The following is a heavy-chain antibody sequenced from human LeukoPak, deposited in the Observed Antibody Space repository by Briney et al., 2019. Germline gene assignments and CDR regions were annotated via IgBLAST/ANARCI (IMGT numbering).Heavy chain of an antibody. V-gene: IGHV3-30*02. CDR3: ARTRWLRHMDV. CDR1: GFTFISYV. Sequence: GGSLRLSCAASGFTFISYVMHWVRQAPGKGLEWVAFIRYDGSKKYYADSVKGRFTISRDNAKNSLYLQMNSLRAEDTAVYYCARTRWLRHMDVWGKGTTVTVSS. D-gene: IGHD5-12*01. CDR2: IRYDGSKK. J-gene: IGHJ6*03.